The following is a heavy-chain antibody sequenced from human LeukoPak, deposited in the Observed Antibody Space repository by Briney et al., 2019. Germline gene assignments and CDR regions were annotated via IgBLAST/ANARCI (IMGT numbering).Heavy chain of an antibody. V-gene: IGHV3-30-3*01. CDR2: ISYDGSNK. CDR3: ARGQVDTDRLPYYYYGMDV. CDR1: GFTFSSYA. J-gene: IGHJ6*02. D-gene: IGHD5-18*01. Sequence: GGSLRLSCAASGFTFSSYAMHWVRQAPGKGLEWVAVISYDGSNKYYADSVKGRFTISRDNSKNTLYLQINSLRAEDTAVYYCARGQVDTDRLPYYYYGMDVWGQGTTVTVSS.